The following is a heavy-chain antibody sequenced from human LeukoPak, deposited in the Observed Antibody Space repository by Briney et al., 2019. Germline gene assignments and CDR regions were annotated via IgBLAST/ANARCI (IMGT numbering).Heavy chain of an antibody. D-gene: IGHD3-10*01. CDR3: ARSEPFGVWFGELATNAFDI. Sequence: ASVKVSCKASGYTFTGCYMHWVRQAPGQGLEWMGWINPNSGGTNYAQKFQGRVTMTRDTSISTAYMELSRLRSDDTAVYYCARSEPFGVWFGELATNAFDIWGQGTMVTVSS. CDR1: GYTFTGCY. CDR2: INPNSGGT. J-gene: IGHJ3*02. V-gene: IGHV1-2*02.